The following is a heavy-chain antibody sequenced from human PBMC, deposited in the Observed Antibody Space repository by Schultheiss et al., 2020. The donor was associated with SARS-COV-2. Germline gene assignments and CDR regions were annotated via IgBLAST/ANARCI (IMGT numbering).Heavy chain of an antibody. CDR3: TRDWRFGASYMDV. V-gene: IGHV3-23*01. J-gene: IGHJ6*03. D-gene: IGHD3-10*01. Sequence: GGSLRLSCAASGFTFSSYAMSWVRQAPGKGLEWVSAISGSGGSTYYADSVKGRFTISRDNSKNTLYLQMNSLRAEDTALYYCTRDWRFGASYMDVWGKGITVTVSS. CDR2: ISGSGGST. CDR1: GFTFSSYA.